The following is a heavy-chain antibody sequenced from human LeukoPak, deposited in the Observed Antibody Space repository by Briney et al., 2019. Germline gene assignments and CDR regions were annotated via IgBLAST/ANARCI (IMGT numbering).Heavy chain of an antibody. CDR2: INPSGGDT. CDR1: GYTFTSYD. CDR3: AREVMDNLRFDY. D-gene: IGHD1-14*01. J-gene: IGHJ4*02. V-gene: IGHV1-46*01. Sequence: ASVKVSCKASGYTFTSYDMHWVRQVPGQGLEWMGIINPSGGDTSYAQKFQGRLTMTRDTSTNTVYMELTSLRSEDTAVYYCAREVMDNLRFDYWGQGTLVTVSS.